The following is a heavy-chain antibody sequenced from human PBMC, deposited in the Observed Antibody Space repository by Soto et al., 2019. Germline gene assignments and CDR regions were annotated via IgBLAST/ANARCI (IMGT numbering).Heavy chain of an antibody. Sequence: QVQLQESGPGLVKPSETLSLTCTVSGGSISSYYWSWIRQPPGKGLEWIGYIYYSGSTNYNPSLKSRVTISLDTSKNQCSLKLSSVTAADTAVYYCARPGWRNAPYDAFDIWGQGTMVTVSS. CDR3: ARPGWRNAPYDAFDI. CDR2: IYYSGST. J-gene: IGHJ3*02. CDR1: GGSISSYY. V-gene: IGHV4-59*01. D-gene: IGHD6-19*01.